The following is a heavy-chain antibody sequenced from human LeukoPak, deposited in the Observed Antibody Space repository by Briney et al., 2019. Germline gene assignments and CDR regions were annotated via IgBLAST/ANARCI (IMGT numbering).Heavy chain of an antibody. V-gene: IGHV3-23*01. J-gene: IGHJ1*01. D-gene: IGHD3-16*01. Sequence: GGSLRLSCAASGFTFSSYRMSWVRQAPGKGLEWVSAISGSGGSTYYADSVKGRFTLSRDNSKNTLYLQMNSLRAEDTAVYYCAKGGGYAEYFQHWGQGTLVTVSS. CDR2: ISGSGGST. CDR1: GFTFSSYR. CDR3: AKGGGYAEYFQH.